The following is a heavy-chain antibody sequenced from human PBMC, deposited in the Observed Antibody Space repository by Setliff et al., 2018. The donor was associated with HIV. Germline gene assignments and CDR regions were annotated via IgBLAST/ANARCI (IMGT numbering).Heavy chain of an antibody. D-gene: IGHD3-16*01. CDR2: IYTSGST. CDR1: GGSISSYY. J-gene: IGHJ6*03. CDR3: ARRSPGGGYYMDV. Sequence: SETLSLTCTVSGGSISSYYWSWIRQPAGKGLEWIGRIYTSGSTNYNPSLKSRVTISLDTSKNQFSLNLSSVTAADTAVYYCARRSPGGGYYMDVWGKGTTVTVSS. V-gene: IGHV4-4*07.